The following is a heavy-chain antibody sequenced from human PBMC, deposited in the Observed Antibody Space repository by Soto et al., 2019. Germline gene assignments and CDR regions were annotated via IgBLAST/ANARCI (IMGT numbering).Heavy chain of an antibody. Sequence: GGSLRLSCAASQFTFSTYAITWVRQAPGKGLEWVSLISGSGGSTYYADSVKGRFTISRDNSKDTLYLQMDSLRADDTAVYYCAKVHGSGNYHNFPDYWGQGTLVTVSS. D-gene: IGHD3-10*01. J-gene: IGHJ4*02. CDR2: ISGSGGST. CDR3: AKVHGSGNYHNFPDY. V-gene: IGHV3-23*01. CDR1: QFTFSTYA.